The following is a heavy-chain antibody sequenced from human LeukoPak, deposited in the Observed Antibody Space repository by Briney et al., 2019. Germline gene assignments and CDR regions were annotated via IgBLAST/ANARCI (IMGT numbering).Heavy chain of an antibody. J-gene: IGHJ4*02. Sequence: GGSLRLSCAASVFTFSTYNMNWVRQAPGKGLEWVSSITSSSSYIYYADSVEGRFTISRDNAKNSLCLQMNSLRAEDTAVYYCARHVVAVGFDYWGQGTLVTVSS. CDR1: VFTFSTYN. D-gene: IGHD3-22*01. V-gene: IGHV3-21*01. CDR3: ARHVVAVGFDY. CDR2: ITSSSSYI.